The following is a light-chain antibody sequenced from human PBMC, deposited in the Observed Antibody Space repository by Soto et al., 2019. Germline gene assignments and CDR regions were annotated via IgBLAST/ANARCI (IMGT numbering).Light chain of an antibody. V-gene: IGKV3-15*01. CDR2: RAS. CDR3: QQYNNWPRT. CDR1: QNVSGN. J-gene: IGKJ1*01. Sequence: TVLTQSPCTLSLSPGERATLSCRAGQNVSGNLLVWYQRHPGQAPRLLIYRASTRATGIPARFSGSGSGTEFTLTISSLQSEDFALYYCQQYNNWPRTFGQGTKVDIK.